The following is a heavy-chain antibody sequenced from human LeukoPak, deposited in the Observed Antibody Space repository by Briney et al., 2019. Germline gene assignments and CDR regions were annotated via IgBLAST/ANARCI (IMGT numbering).Heavy chain of an antibody. J-gene: IGHJ4*02. CDR1: GFTFGHYW. CDR3: ATTDDSAAGPF. D-gene: IGHD6-13*01. V-gene: IGHV3-7*01. CDR2: INTDGSAI. Sequence: GGSLRLSCAASGFTFGHYWMTWVRQGPGKGLEWVANINTDGSAIFYADSVRGRFTISRENVKSSLSLQMNSLRVEDTAIYYCATTDDSAAGPFRGQGTLVAVSS.